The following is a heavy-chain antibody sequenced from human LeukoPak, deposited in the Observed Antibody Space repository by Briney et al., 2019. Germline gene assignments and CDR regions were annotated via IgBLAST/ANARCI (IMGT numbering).Heavy chain of an antibody. J-gene: IGHJ5*02. CDR1: GGSISSYY. CDR3: ARARGYYYDSSGQRGYWFDP. V-gene: IGHV4-59*01. CDR2: IYYSGST. Sequence: KASETLSLTCTVSGGSISSYYWSWIRQPPGKGLEWIGYIYYSGSTNYNPSLKSRVTISVDTSKNQFSLKLSSVTAADTAVYYCARARGYYYDSSGQRGYWFDPWGQGTLVTVSS. D-gene: IGHD3-22*01.